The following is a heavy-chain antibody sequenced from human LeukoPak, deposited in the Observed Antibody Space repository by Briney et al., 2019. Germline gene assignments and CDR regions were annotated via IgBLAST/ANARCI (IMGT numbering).Heavy chain of an antibody. J-gene: IGHJ4*02. D-gene: IGHD3-10*01. V-gene: IGHV1-18*01. CDR1: GYTFTSYG. Sequence: ASVKVSCKASGYTFTSYGISWVRQAPGQGLEWMGWISAYNGNTNYAQKLQGRVTMTTDTSRSTAYMELRSLRSDDTAVYYCARYRYYYGSGRPYYFDYWGQGTLVTVSS. CDR2: ISAYNGNT. CDR3: ARYRYYYGSGRPYYFDY.